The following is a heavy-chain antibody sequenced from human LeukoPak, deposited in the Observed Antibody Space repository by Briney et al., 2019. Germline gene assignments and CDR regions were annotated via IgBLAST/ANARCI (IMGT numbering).Heavy chain of an antibody. J-gene: IGHJ4*02. V-gene: IGHV3-23*01. CDR2: MSGSGGGT. D-gene: IGHD5-12*01. Sequence: GGSLRLSCAVSGITLSNYVMSWVRKAPGKGLEWVAGMSGSGGGTNYADSVKGRFTVSRDNSKNTLYLQMNSLRAEDTAVYYCAKGAYDYIEIAYFDYWGQGSLVTVSS. CDR3: AKGAYDYIEIAYFDY. CDR1: GITLSNYV.